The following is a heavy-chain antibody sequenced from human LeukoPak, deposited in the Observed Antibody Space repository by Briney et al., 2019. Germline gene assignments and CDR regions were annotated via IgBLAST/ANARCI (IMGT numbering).Heavy chain of an antibody. CDR3: ARHNGQYYYYYGMDV. J-gene: IGHJ6*02. CDR2: FYYSGST. Sequence: SETLSLTCTVSGGSISSSYYYWGWIRQPPGKGLEWIGTFYYSGSTYYNPSLKSRVTISVDTFKNQFSLKLSSVTAADTAVYYCARHNGQYYYYYGMDVWGHGTTVTVSS. D-gene: IGHD2-8*01. CDR1: GGSISSSYYY. V-gene: IGHV4-39*01.